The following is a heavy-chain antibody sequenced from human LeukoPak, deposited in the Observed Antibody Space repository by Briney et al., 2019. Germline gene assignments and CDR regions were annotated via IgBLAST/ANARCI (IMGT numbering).Heavy chain of an antibody. CDR1: GGSISSSSYY. D-gene: IGHD3-9*01. V-gene: IGHV4-39*01. J-gene: IGHJ4*02. Sequence: PSETRSLSGTVSGGSISSSSYYWGWIRQPPGKGLEWIGSIYYSGSTYYNPSLKSRLTISVDTSKNQFSLKLRSVTAADTAVYYCARQGGPQYYDILTGYYTEYYFDYWGQGTLVTVSS. CDR3: ARQGGPQYYDILTGYYTEYYFDY. CDR2: IYYSGST.